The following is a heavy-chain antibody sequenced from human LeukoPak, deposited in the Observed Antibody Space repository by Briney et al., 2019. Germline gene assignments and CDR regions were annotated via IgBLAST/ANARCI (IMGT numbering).Heavy chain of an antibody. J-gene: IGHJ4*02. V-gene: IGHV1-18*01. D-gene: IGHD6-19*01. CDR2: IAVYNGDT. CDR3: ARVSAVAGALSY. CDR1: GYTFNTFG. Sequence: ASVKVSCKASGYTFNTFGITWVRQAPGQGLEWLGWIAVYNGDTNYAQKFQGRVTLTTDTSTNTAYMELTSLTSDDTAVYYCARVSAVAGALSYWVQGTLVTVSS.